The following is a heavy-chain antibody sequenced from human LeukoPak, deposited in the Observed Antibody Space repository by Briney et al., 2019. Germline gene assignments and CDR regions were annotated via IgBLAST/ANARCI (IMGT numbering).Heavy chain of an antibody. CDR3: ARVRIAVAGH. CDR1: GGSFSGYY. Sequence: SETLSLTCAVYGGSFSGYYWSWIRQPPGKGLEWIGEINHSGSTNYNPSLKSRVTISVGTSKNQFSLKLSSVTAADTAVHYCARVRIAVAGHWSQGTLVTVSS. V-gene: IGHV4-34*01. D-gene: IGHD6-19*01. J-gene: IGHJ4*02. CDR2: INHSGST.